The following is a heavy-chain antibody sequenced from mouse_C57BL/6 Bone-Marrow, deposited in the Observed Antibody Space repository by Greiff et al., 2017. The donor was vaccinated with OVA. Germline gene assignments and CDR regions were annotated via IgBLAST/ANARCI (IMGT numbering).Heavy chain of an antibody. CDR2: INPNYGTT. D-gene: IGHD1-1*01. J-gene: IGHJ1*03. Sequence: VQLQQSGPELVKPGASVKISCKASGYSFTDYNMNWVRQSNGKSLEWIGVINPNYGTTSYNQKFKGKATLTVDQSSSTAYMQLNSLTSEDSAVYYCAFYYGSSYRYFDVWGTGTTVTVSS. V-gene: IGHV1-39*01. CDR1: GYSFTDYN. CDR3: AFYYGSSYRYFDV.